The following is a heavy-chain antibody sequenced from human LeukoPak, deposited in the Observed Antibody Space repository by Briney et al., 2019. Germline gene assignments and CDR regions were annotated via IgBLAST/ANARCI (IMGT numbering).Heavy chain of an antibody. Sequence: GGSLRLSCAASGFTFSSYEMSWVRQAPGKGLECISYINTSGGTIYYADSVKGRFTMSRDNAKNSLYLQMNSLRAEDTAVYYCARGGGFVDYWGQGTLVTVSS. J-gene: IGHJ4*02. CDR3: ARGGGFVDY. CDR1: GFTFSSYE. CDR2: INTSGGTI. V-gene: IGHV3-48*03. D-gene: IGHD3-10*01.